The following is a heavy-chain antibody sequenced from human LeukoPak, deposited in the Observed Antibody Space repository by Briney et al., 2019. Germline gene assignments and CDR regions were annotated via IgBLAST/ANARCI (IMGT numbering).Heavy chain of an antibody. CDR2: INHSGST. J-gene: IGHJ5*02. V-gene: IGHV4-34*01. Sequence: PSETLSLTCAVYGGSFSGYYWSWIRQPPGKGLEWIGEINHSGSTNYNPSLKSRVTISVDTSKNQFSLKLSSVTAADTAVYYCARGSGATEFDPWGQGTLVTVSS. D-gene: IGHD2-21*02. CDR3: ARGSGATEFDP. CDR1: GGSFSGYY.